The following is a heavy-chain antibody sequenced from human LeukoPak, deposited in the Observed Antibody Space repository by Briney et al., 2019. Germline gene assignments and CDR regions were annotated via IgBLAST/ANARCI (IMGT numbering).Heavy chain of an antibody. J-gene: IGHJ3*02. Sequence: GSLRLSCAASGFTFSSYSMNWVRQAPGKGLEWVSSISSSSSYIYYADSVKGRFTISRDNAKNSLYLQMNSLRAEDTAVYYCARALPSPLYSGSYADAFDIWGQGTMVTVSS. CDR2: ISSSSSYI. V-gene: IGHV3-21*01. CDR3: ARALPSPLYSGSYADAFDI. CDR1: GFTFSSYS. D-gene: IGHD1-26*01.